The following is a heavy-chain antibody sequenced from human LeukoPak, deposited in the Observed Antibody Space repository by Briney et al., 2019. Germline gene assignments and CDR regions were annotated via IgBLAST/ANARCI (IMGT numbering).Heavy chain of an antibody. Sequence: SSYWMAWIRQPPGKGLEWIGSIYYSGSTYYNPSLKSRVTISVDTSKNQFSLKLSSVTAADTAVYYCARESDFSPQFDPWGQGTLATVSS. V-gene: IGHV4-39*07. CDR2: IYYSGST. CDR3: ARESDFSPQFDP. D-gene: IGHD2/OR15-2a*01. CDR1: SSYW. J-gene: IGHJ5*02.